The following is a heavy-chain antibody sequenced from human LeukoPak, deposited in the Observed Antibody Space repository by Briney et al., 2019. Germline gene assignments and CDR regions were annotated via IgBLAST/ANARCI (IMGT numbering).Heavy chain of an antibody. CDR3: ARYLLGNTGTPIDY. Sequence: GGSLRLSCAASGFTFSSYWMSWVRQAPGKGLEWVANIKQDGSEKYYVDSVKGRFTISRDNAKNSLYLQINSLRVEDTAVYYCARYLLGNTGTPIDYWGQGTLVTVSS. D-gene: IGHD1-1*01. V-gene: IGHV3-7*01. CDR2: IKQDGSEK. CDR1: GFTFSSYW. J-gene: IGHJ4*02.